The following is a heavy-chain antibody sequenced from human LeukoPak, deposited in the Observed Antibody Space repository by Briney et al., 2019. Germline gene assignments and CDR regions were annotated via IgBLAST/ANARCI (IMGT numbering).Heavy chain of an antibody. CDR1: GFTFSSYA. D-gene: IGHD2-21*01. CDR2: ISYDGSNK. V-gene: IGHV3-30*04. CDR3: ARDSYSYYYYYYMDV. Sequence: GGSLRLSCAASGFTFSSYAMHWVRQAPGKGLEWVAVISYDGSNKYYADSVKGRFTISRDNSKNTLYLQMNSLRAEDTAVYYCARDSYSYYYYYYMDVWGKGTTVTISS. J-gene: IGHJ6*03.